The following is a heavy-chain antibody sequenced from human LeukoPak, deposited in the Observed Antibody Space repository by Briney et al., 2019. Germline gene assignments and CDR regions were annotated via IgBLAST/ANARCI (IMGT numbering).Heavy chain of an antibody. CDR1: GFTFSSYA. D-gene: IGHD3-10*01. CDR3: AKDRSAVVRASPMDY. V-gene: IGHV3-23*01. CDR2: ISGSGGST. J-gene: IGHJ4*02. Sequence: GGSLRLSCAASGFTFSSYAMSWVRQAPGKGLEWVSAISGSGGSTYYAGSVKGRFTISRDNSKNTLYLHMNSLRPEDTAVYYCAKDRSAVVRASPMDYWGQGTLVIVSS.